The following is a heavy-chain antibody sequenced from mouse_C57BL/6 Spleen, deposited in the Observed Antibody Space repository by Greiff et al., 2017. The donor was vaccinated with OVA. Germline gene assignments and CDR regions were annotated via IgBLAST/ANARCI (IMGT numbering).Heavy chain of an antibody. CDR1: GYTFTSYW. CDR2: IDPSDSET. CDR3: ARSPAYYSNYADY. D-gene: IGHD2-5*01. V-gene: IGHV1-52*01. Sequence: QVQLQQPGAELVRPGSSVKLSCKASGYTFTSYWLHWVKQRPIQGLEWIGNIDPSDSETHYNQKFKDKATLTVDKSSSTAYMQLSSLTSEDSAVYYCARSPAYYSNYADYWGQGTTLTVSS. J-gene: IGHJ2*01.